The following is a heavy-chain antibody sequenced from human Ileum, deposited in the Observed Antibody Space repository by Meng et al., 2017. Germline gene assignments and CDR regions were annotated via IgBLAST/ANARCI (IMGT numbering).Heavy chain of an antibody. D-gene: IGHD3-9*01. J-gene: IGHJ4*02. Sequence: GGSLRLSCAASGFTFSSYGMHWVRQAPGKGLEWVAVIWYDGSNKYYADSVKGRFTISRDNSKNTLYLQMNSLRAEDTAVYYCARTRVLRYFDWALDYWGQGTLVTVSS. V-gene: IGHV3-33*01. CDR2: IWYDGSNK. CDR3: ARTRVLRYFDWALDY. CDR1: GFTFSSYG.